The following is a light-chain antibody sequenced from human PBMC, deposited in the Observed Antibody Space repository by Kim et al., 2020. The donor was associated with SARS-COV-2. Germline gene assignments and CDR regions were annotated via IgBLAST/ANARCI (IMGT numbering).Light chain of an antibody. Sequence: VSPGQTASITCSGDKLGDKYVSWYQQKAGQFPLLVIYQDTKRPSGIPERFSGSNSGNTATLTISGTQAMDEADYYCQAWDRGTAVFGGGTQLTA. CDR2: QDT. CDR3: QAWDRGTAV. V-gene: IGLV3-1*01. CDR1: KLGDKY. J-gene: IGLJ7*02.